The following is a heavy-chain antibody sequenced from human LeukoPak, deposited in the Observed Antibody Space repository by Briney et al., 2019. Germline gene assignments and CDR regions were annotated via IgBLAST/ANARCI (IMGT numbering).Heavy chain of an antibody. J-gene: IGHJ6*02. Sequence: GGSLRLSCGVSGFTVSSNYMSWVRQAPGKGLEWVSVIYSGGSTYYADSVKGRFTISRDNSKNTLYLQMNSLRAEDTAVYYCARVKDYGGNSMDYYGMDVWGQGTTVTVSS. CDR1: GFTVSSNY. V-gene: IGHV3-66*01. CDR2: IYSGGST. D-gene: IGHD4-23*01. CDR3: ARVKDYGGNSMDYYGMDV.